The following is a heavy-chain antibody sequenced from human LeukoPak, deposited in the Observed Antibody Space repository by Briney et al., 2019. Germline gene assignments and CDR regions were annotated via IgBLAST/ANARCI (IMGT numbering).Heavy chain of an antibody. Sequence: ASVKVSCTASGYTFTGYYMHWVRQAPGQGLEWMGRINPNSGGTNYAQKFQGRVTMTRDTSISTAYMELSRLRSDDTAVYYCARDRASYSSSSEFDPWGQGTLVTVSS. CDR2: INPNSGGT. CDR1: GYTFTGYY. J-gene: IGHJ5*02. V-gene: IGHV1-2*06. CDR3: ARDRASYSSSSEFDP. D-gene: IGHD6-6*01.